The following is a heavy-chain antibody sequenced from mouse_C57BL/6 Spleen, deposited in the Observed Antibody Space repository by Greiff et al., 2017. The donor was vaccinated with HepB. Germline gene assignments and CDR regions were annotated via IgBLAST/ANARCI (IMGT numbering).Heavy chain of an antibody. J-gene: IGHJ2*01. CDR2: IHPNSGST. Sequence: QVQLQQPGAELVKPGASVKLSCKASGYTFTSYWMHWVKQRPGQGLEWIGMIHPNSGSTNYNEKFKSKATLTVDKSSSTAYMQLSSLTSEDSAVYYCARIPITTVVAPDYWGQGTTLTVSS. CDR3: ARIPITTVVAPDY. D-gene: IGHD1-1*01. CDR1: GYTFTSYW. V-gene: IGHV1-64*01.